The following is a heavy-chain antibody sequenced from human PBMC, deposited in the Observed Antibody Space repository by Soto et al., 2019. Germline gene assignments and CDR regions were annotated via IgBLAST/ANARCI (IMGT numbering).Heavy chain of an antibody. CDR2: ISSSSSYT. Sequence: QVQLVESGGGLVKPGGSLRLSCAASGFTFSDYYMSWIRQAPGKGLEWVSYISSSSSYTNYADSVKGRFTISRDNAKNSLYLQMNSLRAEDTAVYYCAKSLGGNSALSAFDIWGQGTMVTVSS. J-gene: IGHJ3*02. CDR3: AKSLGGNSALSAFDI. D-gene: IGHD3-16*01. CDR1: GFTFSDYY. V-gene: IGHV3-11*06.